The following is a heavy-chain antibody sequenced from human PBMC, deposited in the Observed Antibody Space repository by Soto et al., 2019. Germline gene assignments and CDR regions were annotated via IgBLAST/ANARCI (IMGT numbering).Heavy chain of an antibody. CDR1: GGTFSSYT. CDR3: ARSVDCSSTSCYDYYYYYMDV. CDR2: IIPILGIA. Sequence: QVQLVQSGAEVKKPGSSVKVSCKASGGTFSSYTISWVRQDPGQGLEWMGRIIPILGIANYAQKFQGRVTITADKSASTAYMELSSLRSEDTAVYYCARSVDCSSTSCYDYYYYYMDVWGKGTTVTVSS. V-gene: IGHV1-69*02. J-gene: IGHJ6*03. D-gene: IGHD2-2*01.